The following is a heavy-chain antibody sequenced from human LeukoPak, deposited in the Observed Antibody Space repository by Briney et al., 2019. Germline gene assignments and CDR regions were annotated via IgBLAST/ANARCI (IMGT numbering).Heavy chain of an antibody. Sequence: SVKVSCKAPGGTFSSYAISWVRQAPGQGLEWMGGIIPIFGTANYAQKFQGRVTITADESTSTAYMELSSLRSEDTAVYYCATHKDIVVVVAATYYYGMDVWGQGTTVTVSS. CDR3: ATHKDIVVVVAATYYYGMDV. CDR2: IIPIFGTA. CDR1: GGTFSSYA. J-gene: IGHJ6*02. V-gene: IGHV1-69*01. D-gene: IGHD2-15*01.